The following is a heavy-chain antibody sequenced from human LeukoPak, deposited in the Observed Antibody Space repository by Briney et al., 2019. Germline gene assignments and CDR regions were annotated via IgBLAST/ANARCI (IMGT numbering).Heavy chain of an antibody. Sequence: PGGSLRLSCAASGFTFSSYAMHWVRQAPGKGLEWVAVTSYDGSNKYYADSVKGRFTISRDNSKNTLYLQMNSLRAEDTAVYYCARDRSGSYPWSGMDVWGQGTTVTVSS. J-gene: IGHJ6*02. V-gene: IGHV3-30*14. D-gene: IGHD1-26*01. CDR2: TSYDGSNK. CDR3: ARDRSGSYPWSGMDV. CDR1: GFTFSSYA.